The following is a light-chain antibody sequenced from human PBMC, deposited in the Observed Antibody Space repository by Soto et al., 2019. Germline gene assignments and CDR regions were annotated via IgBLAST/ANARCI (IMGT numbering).Light chain of an antibody. CDR2: GSN. Sequence: QSVLTQPPSTSGTPGQRVTISCSGGSSNIGTYTVSWYQQFPETAPKLLIYGSNQRPSGVPDRFSGSKSGTSASLSIGGLQSEDEADYYCAAWDESLNGPTFGGGTKVTVL. J-gene: IGLJ2*01. V-gene: IGLV1-44*01. CDR3: AAWDESLNGPT. CDR1: SSNIGTYT.